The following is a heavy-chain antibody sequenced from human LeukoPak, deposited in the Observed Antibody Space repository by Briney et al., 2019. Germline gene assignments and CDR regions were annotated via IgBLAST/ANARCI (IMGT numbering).Heavy chain of an antibody. J-gene: IGHJ4*02. CDR2: TYYSGTT. Sequence: SETLSLTCTVSGGSISSSFYYWGWLRQPPGKGLEWIGSTYYSGTTYYKPSLKSRVTISVDTSKNQFSLKLSSVTAADTAVYYCATSLSPYYFDYWGQGTLVTVSS. CDR3: ATSLSPYYFDY. V-gene: IGHV4-39*07. CDR1: GGSISSSFYY.